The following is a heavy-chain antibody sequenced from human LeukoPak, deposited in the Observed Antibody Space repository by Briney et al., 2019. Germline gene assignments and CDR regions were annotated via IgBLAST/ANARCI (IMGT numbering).Heavy chain of an antibody. D-gene: IGHD5-18*01. Sequence: GGSLGLSCAASGFTVSSNYMSWVRQAPGKGLEWVSVIYSGGSTYYADSVKGRFTISRDNSKNTLYLQMNSLRAEDTAVYYCARDSGLGYSSAFDIWGKGTTVTVSS. CDR3: ARDSGLGYSSAFDI. CDR2: IYSGGST. J-gene: IGHJ6*04. V-gene: IGHV3-66*01. CDR1: GFTVSSNY.